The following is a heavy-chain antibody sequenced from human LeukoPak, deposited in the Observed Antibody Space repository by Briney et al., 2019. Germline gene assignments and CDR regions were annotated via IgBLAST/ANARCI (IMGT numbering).Heavy chain of an antibody. CDR2: IYYSGST. CDR1: GGSISSSSYY. V-gene: IGHV4-39*07. CDR3: ARARKVTAMVDY. D-gene: IGHD5-18*01. J-gene: IGHJ4*02. Sequence: SETLSLTCTVSGGSISSSSYYWGWIRQPPGKGLEWIGSIYYSGSTYYNPSLKSRVTISVDTSKNQFSLKLSSVTAADTAVYYCARARKVTAMVDYWGQGTLVTVSS.